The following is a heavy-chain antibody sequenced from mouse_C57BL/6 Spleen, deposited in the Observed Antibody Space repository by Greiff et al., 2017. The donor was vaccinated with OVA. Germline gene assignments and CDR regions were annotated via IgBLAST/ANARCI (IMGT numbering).Heavy chain of an antibody. V-gene: IGHV1-81*01. D-gene: IGHD2-5*01. CDR3: ARRGAYYSNCAY. CDR2: IYPRSGNT. CDR1: GYTFTSYG. J-gene: IGHJ3*01. Sequence: QVQLQQSGAELARPGASVKLSCKASGYTFTSYGISWVKQRTGQGLEWIGEIYPRSGNTYYNEKFKGKATLTADKSSSTAYMELRSLTSEDSAVYFCARRGAYYSNCAYWGQGTLVTVSA.